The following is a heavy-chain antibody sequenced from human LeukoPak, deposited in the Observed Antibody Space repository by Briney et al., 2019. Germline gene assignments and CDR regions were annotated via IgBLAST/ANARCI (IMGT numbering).Heavy chain of an antibody. Sequence: GGSLRLSCAASGFTFSSYGIHWVRQAPGKGLEWVAFIRYDGSSKYYADSVKGRFTISRDNSKNTLYLQMNSLRAEDTAVYYCAKDLLRYSSSFDLWGRGTLVTVSS. CDR2: IRYDGSSK. D-gene: IGHD6-6*01. CDR3: AKDLLRYSSSFDL. J-gene: IGHJ2*01. V-gene: IGHV3-30*02. CDR1: GFTFSSYG.